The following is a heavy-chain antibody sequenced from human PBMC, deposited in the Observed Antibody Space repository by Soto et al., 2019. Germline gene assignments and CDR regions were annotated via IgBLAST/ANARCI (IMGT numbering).Heavy chain of an antibody. CDR2: MTPNSGHT. J-gene: IGHJ6*03. D-gene: IGHD3-10*01. Sequence: QVQLVQSGAEVRKPGASVKVSCKASGYTFSSFDINWVRQAAGHGLEWMGWMTPNSGHTGYAQKFQGRVTMTRNTSTCSVYMELSTLTFEHTAVYYCSTGVEEASRSGSYGYMDVSGRWTTVIVSS. V-gene: IGHV1-8*01. CDR1: GYTFSSFD. CDR3: STGVEEASRSGSYGYMDV.